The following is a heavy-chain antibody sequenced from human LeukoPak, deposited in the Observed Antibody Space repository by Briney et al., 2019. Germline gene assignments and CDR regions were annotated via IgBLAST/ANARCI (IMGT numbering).Heavy chain of an antibody. D-gene: IGHD1-14*01. Sequence: RPGGSLRLSCAASGFSLSNYGMHWVRQASGKGLEWVAALLYDGNTKHYADSVKGRFTISRDISKNTFYLQMNSLTAEDTAVYYCARDHRPEIQYYYMDVWGKGTTVAVSS. CDR2: LLYDGNTK. CDR1: GFSLSNYG. J-gene: IGHJ6*03. V-gene: IGHV3-33*01. CDR3: ARDHRPEIQYYYMDV.